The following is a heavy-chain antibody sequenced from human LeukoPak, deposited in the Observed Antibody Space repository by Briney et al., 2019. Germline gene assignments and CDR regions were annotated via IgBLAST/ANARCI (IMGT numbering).Heavy chain of an antibody. CDR3: ARDLFDYQFDY. CDR1: GYSISSGYY. CDR2: IYYSGST. V-gene: IGHV4-31*03. J-gene: IGHJ4*02. Sequence: PSETLSLTCTVSGYSISSGYYWSWIRQHPGKGLEWIGYIYYSGSTYYNPSLKSRVTISVDTSKNQFSLKLSSVTAADTAVYYCARDLFDYQFDYWGQGTLVTVSS. D-gene: IGHD3-9*01.